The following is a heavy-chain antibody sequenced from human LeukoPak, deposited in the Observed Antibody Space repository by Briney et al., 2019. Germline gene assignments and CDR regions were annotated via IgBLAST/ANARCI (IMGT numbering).Heavy chain of an antibody. CDR2: IYYSGRT. J-gene: IGHJ4*02. Sequence: SQTLSLTCTVSGGSISSGGHYWNWIRQHPGKGLEWIGYIYYSGRTYYNPSLKSRVIISVDTSKNQFSLKLSSVTAADTAVYYCARGVGEYCSGGSCYPFDYWGQGTLVTVSS. CDR1: GGSISSGGHY. CDR3: ARGVGEYCSGGSCYPFDY. D-gene: IGHD2-15*01. V-gene: IGHV4-31*03.